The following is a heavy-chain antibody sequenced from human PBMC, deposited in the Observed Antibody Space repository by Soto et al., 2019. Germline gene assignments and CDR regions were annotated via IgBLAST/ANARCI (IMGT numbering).Heavy chain of an antibody. V-gene: IGHV3-30*18. CDR1: GFTFSRFG. D-gene: IGHD3-22*01. CDR3: AKNSMYDYDSPPEY. CDR2: ISYDGSNK. J-gene: IGHJ4*02. Sequence: QPGGSLRLSCAASGFTFSRFGMHWVRQAPGKWLEWVAIISYDGSNKYYADSVKGRFTISRDNSKNTVYLQMNSLRAEDTAVYYCAKNSMYDYDSPPEYWGQGTQVTVSS.